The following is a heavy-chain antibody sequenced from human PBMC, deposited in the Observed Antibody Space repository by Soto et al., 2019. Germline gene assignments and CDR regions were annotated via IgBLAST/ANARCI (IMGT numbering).Heavy chain of an antibody. CDR2: ISASGAYT. J-gene: IGHJ4*02. CDR3: AKEVIAARPYYFDY. CDR1: GFTFSSYS. D-gene: IGHD6-6*01. V-gene: IGHV3-23*01. Sequence: LXLSCAASGFTFSSYSVSWARQTPGKGLEWVSTISASGAYTYYADSVEGRFTISRDNSKNTLYLQMRSLRAGDTATYYCAKEVIAARPYYFDYWGQGTLVTVSS.